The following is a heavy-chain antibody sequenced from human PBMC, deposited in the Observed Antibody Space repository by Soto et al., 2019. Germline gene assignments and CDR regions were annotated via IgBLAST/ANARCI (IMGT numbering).Heavy chain of an antibody. V-gene: IGHV3-30*18. D-gene: IGHD2-21*01. Sequence: QVQLVESGGGVVQPGRSLRLSCAASGFTFSSYGMHWVRQAPGKGLEWVAVISYDGSNKYYADSVTGRFTISRDNSKNTLYLQMNSLGAEDTAVYYCAKDNNGIPDYWGQGTLVTVSS. J-gene: IGHJ4*02. CDR2: ISYDGSNK. CDR3: AKDNNGIPDY. CDR1: GFTFSSYG.